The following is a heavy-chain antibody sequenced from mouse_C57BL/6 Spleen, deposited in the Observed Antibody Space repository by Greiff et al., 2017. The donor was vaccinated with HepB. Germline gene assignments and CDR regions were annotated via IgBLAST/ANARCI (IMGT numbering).Heavy chain of an antibody. V-gene: IGHV5-12*01. J-gene: IGHJ4*01. CDR1: GFTFSDYY. CDR2: ISNGGGST. CDR3: ARQADDYAMDY. Sequence: EVMLVESGGGLVQPGGSLKLSCAASGFTFSDYYMYWVRQTPEKRLEWVAYISNGGGSTYYPDTVKGRFTISRDNAKNTLYLQMSRLKSEDTAMYYCARQADDYAMDYWGQGTSVTVSS.